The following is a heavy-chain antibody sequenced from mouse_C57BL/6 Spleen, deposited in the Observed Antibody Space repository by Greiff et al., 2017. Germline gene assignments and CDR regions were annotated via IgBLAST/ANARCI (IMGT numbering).Heavy chain of an antibody. D-gene: IGHD2-3*01. CDR1: GYTFTSYW. CDR2: IDPSDSYT. J-gene: IGHJ4*01. CDR3: ARGTLYDGYYYAMDY. V-gene: IGHV1-50*01. Sequence: QVQLQQPGAELVNPGASVKLSCKASGYTFTSYWMQWVKQRPGQGLEWIGEIDPSDSYTNYNQKFKGKATLTVDTSSSTAYMQLSSLTSEDSAVYYCARGTLYDGYYYAMDYWGQGTSVTVSS.